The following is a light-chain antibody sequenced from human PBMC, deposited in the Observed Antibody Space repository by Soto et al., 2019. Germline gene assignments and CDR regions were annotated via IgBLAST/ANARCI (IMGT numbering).Light chain of an antibody. J-gene: IGLJ3*02. Sequence: QSVLTQPPSASGSPGQSVTISCTGSSSDVGEYNYVSWYQQHPGKAPQLMIHEVTKRPSGVPDRFSGSKSGNTASLTVSGLQAEDEADYYCSSFAGSNIWVFGGGTKLTVL. V-gene: IGLV2-8*01. CDR3: SSFAGSNIWV. CDR1: SSDVGEYNY. CDR2: EVT.